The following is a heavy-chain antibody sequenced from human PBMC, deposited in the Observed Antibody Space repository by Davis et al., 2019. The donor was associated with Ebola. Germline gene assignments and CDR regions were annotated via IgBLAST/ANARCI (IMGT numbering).Heavy chain of an antibody. CDR3: ARAYVGFCSGGSCFRLDP. J-gene: IGHJ5*02. CDR1: GFTFGNFA. D-gene: IGHD2-15*01. V-gene: IGHV3-23*01. CDR2: VTAYGSNT. Sequence: SLKLPCVSSGFTFGNFAMSWVRQAPGQGLEWVSTVTAYGSNTFYADSVRGRFTTSRDNSKNTIDLQMNSLRAEDTALYYCARAYVGFCSGGSCFRLDPWGQGTLVTVSS.